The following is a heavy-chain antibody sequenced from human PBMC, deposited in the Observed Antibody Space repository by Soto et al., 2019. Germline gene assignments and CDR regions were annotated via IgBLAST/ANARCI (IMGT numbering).Heavy chain of an antibody. V-gene: IGHV3-33*01. J-gene: IGHJ4*02. CDR2: IWYDGSNK. D-gene: IGHD2-21*02. CDR3: ARALGVYCGGDCALDY. Sequence: ESGGGVVQPGRSLRLSCAASGFTFSSYGMHWVRQARGKGLEWVAVIWYDGSNKYYADSVKGRFTISRDNSKNTLYLQMNSLRAEDTAVYYCARALGVYCGGDCALDYWGQGTLVTVSS. CDR1: GFTFSSYG.